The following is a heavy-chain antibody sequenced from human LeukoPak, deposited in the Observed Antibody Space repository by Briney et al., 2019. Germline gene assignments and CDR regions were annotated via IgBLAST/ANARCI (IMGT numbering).Heavy chain of an antibody. V-gene: IGHV3-30*02. CDR2: IWYDGSNK. Sequence: GGSLRLSCAASGFTFSSYGMGWVRQAPGKGLEWVAVIWYDGSNKYYADSVKGRFTISRDNSKNTLYLQMNSLRGEDTAVYYCAKDSTAMGLTTDFDYWGQGTLVTVSS. J-gene: IGHJ4*02. CDR1: GFTFSSYG. D-gene: IGHD1-14*01. CDR3: AKDSTAMGLTTDFDY.